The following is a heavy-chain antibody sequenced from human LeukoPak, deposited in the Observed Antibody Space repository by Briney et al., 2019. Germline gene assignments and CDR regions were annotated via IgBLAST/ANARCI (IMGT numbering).Heavy chain of an antibody. J-gene: IGHJ4*02. CDR2: INHSGST. CDR3: ARGGLRSPMYFDY. Sequence: SETLSLTCAVYGGSFSGYYWSWIRQPPGKGLEWIGEINHSGSTNYNPSLKSRVTISVDTSKNRFSLKLSSVTAADTAVYYCARGGLRSPMYFDYWGQGTLVTVSS. V-gene: IGHV4-34*01. D-gene: IGHD5/OR15-5a*01. CDR1: GGSFSGYY.